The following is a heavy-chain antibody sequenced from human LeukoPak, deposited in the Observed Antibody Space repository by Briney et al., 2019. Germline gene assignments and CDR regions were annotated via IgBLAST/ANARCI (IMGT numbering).Heavy chain of an antibody. CDR2: ISSSSSYR. D-gene: IGHD1-26*01. Sequence: PGGSLRRSCAASGFTFSSYSMNWVRQAPGKGLEWVSSISSSSSYRYYADSVKGRFTISRDNAKNSLYLQMNSLRAEDTAVYYCASYPYSGSYFFDYWGQGTLVTVSS. CDR1: GFTFSSYS. CDR3: ASYPYSGSYFFDY. J-gene: IGHJ4*02. V-gene: IGHV3-21*01.